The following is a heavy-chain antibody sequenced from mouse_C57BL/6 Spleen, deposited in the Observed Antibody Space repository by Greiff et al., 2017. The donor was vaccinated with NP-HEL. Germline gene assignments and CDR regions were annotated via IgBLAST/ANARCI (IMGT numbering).Heavy chain of an antibody. CDR2: IEPSDSYT. V-gene: IGHV1-69*01. CDR1: GYTFPSYW. D-gene: IGHD1-1*01. Sequence: QVQLQQPGAELVMPGASVKLSCKASGYTFPSYWMHWVKQRPGQGLEWIGEIEPSDSYTNYNQKFKGKSTLTVDKSSSTAYMQLSSLTSEDSAVYYCARGLLRCIDYWGQGTTLTVSS. CDR3: ARGLLRCIDY. J-gene: IGHJ2*01.